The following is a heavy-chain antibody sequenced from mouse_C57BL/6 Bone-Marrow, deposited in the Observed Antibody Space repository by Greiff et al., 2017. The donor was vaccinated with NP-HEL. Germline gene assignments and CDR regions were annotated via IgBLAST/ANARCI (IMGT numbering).Heavy chain of an antibody. CDR3: TRWRKLAY. CDR1: GYTFTSYW. J-gene: IGHJ3*01. V-gene: IGHV1-5*01. Sequence: DVQLQESGTVLARPGASVKMSCKTSGYTFTSYWMHWVKQRPGQGLEWIGAIYPGNSDTSYNQKFKGKAKLTAVTSASTAYMELSSLTNEDSAVYYCTRWRKLAYWGQGTLVTVSA. CDR2: IYPGNSDT.